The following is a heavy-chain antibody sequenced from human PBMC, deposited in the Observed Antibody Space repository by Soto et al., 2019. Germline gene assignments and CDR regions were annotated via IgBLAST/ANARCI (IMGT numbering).Heavy chain of an antibody. V-gene: IGHV4-34*01. J-gene: IGHJ4*02. CDR2: SNHSGST. CDR3: ARRRDGNNRQHKNYFDY. CDR1: GGSFSGYF. Sequence: QVQLQQWGAGLLKPSETLSLTCAVFGGSFSGYFWSWIRQPPGKGLEWIGESNHSGSTNYNPSLKSRVTISMDTSKNQFSLKLSSVTAADTAVYYCARRRDGNNRQHKNYFDYWGQGTLVTVSS. D-gene: IGHD1-1*01.